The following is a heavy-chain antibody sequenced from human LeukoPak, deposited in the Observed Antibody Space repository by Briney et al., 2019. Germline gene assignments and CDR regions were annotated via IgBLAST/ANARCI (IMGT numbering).Heavy chain of an antibody. CDR2: IFTRGTT. J-gene: IGHJ4*02. CDR1: GGSISSGSYY. D-gene: IGHD5-24*01. CDR3: ARHRSGWLQSSFDY. V-gene: IGHV4-61*09. Sequence: SETLSLTCTVSGGSISSGSYYWNWIRQPAGKRLEWLGNIFTRGTTNYNASLASRLTISLDTSKNQFSLKLSSVTAADTAVYYCARHRSGWLQSSFDYWGQGTLVTVSS.